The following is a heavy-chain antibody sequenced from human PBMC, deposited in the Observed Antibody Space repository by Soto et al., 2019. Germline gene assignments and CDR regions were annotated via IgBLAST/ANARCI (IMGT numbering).Heavy chain of an antibody. CDR1: GYTFASSD. Sequence: QVQLVQSGAEVKKPGASVKVSCKASGYTFASSDINWVRQATGQGLEWMGWMNSNSGDTGYAQKFQGRVTMTRNTSITSAYMELSSLRSEDTAVYYCATEGIEGDDAFEIWGQGTMVTDSS. D-gene: IGHD3-16*01. J-gene: IGHJ3*02. V-gene: IGHV1-8*01. CDR2: MNSNSGDT. CDR3: ATEGIEGDDAFEI.